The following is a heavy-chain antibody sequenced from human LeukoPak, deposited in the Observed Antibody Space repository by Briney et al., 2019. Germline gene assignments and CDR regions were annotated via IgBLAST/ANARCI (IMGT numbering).Heavy chain of an antibody. V-gene: IGHV3-23*01. CDR3: AKASSSSWYLFDY. D-gene: IGHD6-13*01. CDR1: GFSFSTYG. CDR2: ISGSGGST. Sequence: GGSLRLSCAASGFSFSTYGMSWVRQAPGKGLEWVSTISGSGGSTYYADSVKGRFTISRDNSKNTLSLLMNSLRAEDTAVYYCAKASSSSWYLFDYWGQGTLVIVSS. J-gene: IGHJ4*02.